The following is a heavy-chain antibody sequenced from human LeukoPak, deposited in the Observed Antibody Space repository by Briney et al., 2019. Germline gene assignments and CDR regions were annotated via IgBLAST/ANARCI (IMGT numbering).Heavy chain of an antibody. CDR1: GYTFTGYY. CDR2: INPNSGGT. D-gene: IGHD2-8*01. Sequence: GASVKVSCKASGYTFTGYYMHWVRQAPGQGLVWMGWINPNSGGTNYAQKFQGRVTMTRDTSISTAYMELSRLRSDDTAVYYCARSQRDIVLMVYAIQDYWGQGTLVTVSS. J-gene: IGHJ4*02. CDR3: ARSQRDIVLMVYAIQDY. V-gene: IGHV1-2*02.